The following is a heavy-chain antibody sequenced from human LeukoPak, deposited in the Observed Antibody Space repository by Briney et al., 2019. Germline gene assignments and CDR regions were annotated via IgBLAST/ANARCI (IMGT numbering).Heavy chain of an antibody. CDR3: ARGRAGDRTYY. CDR1: GGSFSGYY. J-gene: IGHJ4*02. D-gene: IGHD1-26*01. V-gene: IGHV4-34*01. Sequence: SETLSLTCAVYGGSFSGYYWSWIRQPPGKGLEWIGEINHSGSTNYNPSLKSRVTISVDTSKNQFSLKLSSVTAADTAVYYCARGRAGDRTYYWGRGTLVTVSS. CDR2: INHSGST.